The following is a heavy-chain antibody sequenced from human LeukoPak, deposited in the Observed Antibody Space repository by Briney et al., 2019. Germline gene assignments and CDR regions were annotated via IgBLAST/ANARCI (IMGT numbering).Heavy chain of an antibody. Sequence: GGSLRLSCAVSGFTVSSNYMSWVRQAPGKGLEWVSSISSSSSYIYYADSVKGRFTISRDNAKNSLYLQMNSLRAEDTAVYYCALPGVSMVRGVPTYWGQGTLVTVSS. D-gene: IGHD3-10*01. V-gene: IGHV3-21*04. CDR1: GFTVSSNY. J-gene: IGHJ4*02. CDR3: ALPGVSMVRGVPTY. CDR2: ISSSSSYI.